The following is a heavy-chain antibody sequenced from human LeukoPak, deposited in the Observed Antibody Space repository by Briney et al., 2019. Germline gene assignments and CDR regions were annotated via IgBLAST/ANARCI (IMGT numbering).Heavy chain of an antibody. J-gene: IGHJ6*03. CDR1: GYTFTSYD. CDR3: ARGGYSSGWMDWYYYYYMDV. CDR2: MNPNSGNT. V-gene: IGHV1-8*01. Sequence: ASVTVSCKASGYTFTSYDINWVRQATGQGLEWMGWMNPNSGNTGYAQKFQGRVTMTRNTSISTAYMELSSLRSEDTAVYYCARGGYSSGWMDWYYYYYMDVWGKGTTVTVSS. D-gene: IGHD6-19*01.